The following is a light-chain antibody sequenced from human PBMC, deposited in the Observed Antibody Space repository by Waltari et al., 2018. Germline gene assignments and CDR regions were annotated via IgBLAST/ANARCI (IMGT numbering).Light chain of an antibody. V-gene: IGKV1-39*01. J-gene: IGKJ5*01. Sequence: DIQMTQSPSSLSASVGDRVTITCRAGQKINGYLNWYQHKPGKAPKLLIYGASNLQTGVASRFSSSESGTDFTLTINSLQPEDFATYFCQQTYSTPGITFGQGTRLEI. CDR1: QKINGY. CDR2: GAS. CDR3: QQTYSTPGIT.